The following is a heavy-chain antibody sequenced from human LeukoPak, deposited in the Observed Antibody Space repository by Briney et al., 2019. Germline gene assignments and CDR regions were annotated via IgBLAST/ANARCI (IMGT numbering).Heavy chain of an antibody. J-gene: IGHJ4*02. CDR1: GFTFSSYA. V-gene: IGHV3-23*01. CDR3: AKRAPESSGYYRSYYFDY. Sequence: GGSLRLSCAASGFTFSSYAMSWVRQAPGKGLEWVSAISGSDGSIYYADSVKGRFTISRDNSKNTLYLQMNSLRAEDTAVYYCAKRAPESSGYYRSYYFDYWGQGTLVTVSS. CDR2: ISGSDGSI. D-gene: IGHD3-22*01.